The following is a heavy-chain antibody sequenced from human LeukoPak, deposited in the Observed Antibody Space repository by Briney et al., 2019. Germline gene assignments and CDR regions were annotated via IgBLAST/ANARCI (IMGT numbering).Heavy chain of an antibody. J-gene: IGHJ4*02. CDR3: TTIAAAGYNDN. CDR1: GFTFSNAW. CDR2: IKSKTDGGTT. Sequence: PGRSLRLSCAASGFTFSNAWMSWVRQAPGKGLEWVGRIKSKTDGGTTDYAAPVKGRFTISRDDAKYTLHLQMNSLKTEDTAVYYCTTIAAAGYNDNWGQGTLVTVSS. V-gene: IGHV3-15*01. D-gene: IGHD6-13*01.